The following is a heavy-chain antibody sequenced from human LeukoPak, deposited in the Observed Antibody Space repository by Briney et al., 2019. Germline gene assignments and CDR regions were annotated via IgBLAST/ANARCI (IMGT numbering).Heavy chain of an antibody. V-gene: IGHV3-43D*03. D-gene: IGHD6-13*01. Sequence: PGGSLRLSCAASGFTFDDYAMHWVRQAPGKGLEWVSLISWDGGSTYYADSVKGRFTISRDNSKNSLYLQMNSLRAEDTALYYCAKDNFEQLAHYFDYWGQGTLVTVSS. J-gene: IGHJ4*02. CDR2: ISWDGGST. CDR3: AKDNFEQLAHYFDY. CDR1: GFTFDDYA.